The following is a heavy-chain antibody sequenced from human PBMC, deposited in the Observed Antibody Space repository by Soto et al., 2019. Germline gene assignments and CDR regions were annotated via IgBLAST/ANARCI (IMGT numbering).Heavy chain of an antibody. CDR2: ISYDGSNK. CDR1: GFTFSSYG. D-gene: IGHD5-18*01. V-gene: IGHV3-30*18. CDR3: AKDWGILIWEDYFDY. Sequence: QVQLVESGGGVVQPGRSLRLSCAASGFTFSSYGMHWVREAPGKGLEWVAVISYDGSNKYYADSVKGRFTISRDNSKNTLYLQMNSLRAEDTAVYYCAKDWGILIWEDYFDYWGQGTLVTVSS. J-gene: IGHJ4*02.